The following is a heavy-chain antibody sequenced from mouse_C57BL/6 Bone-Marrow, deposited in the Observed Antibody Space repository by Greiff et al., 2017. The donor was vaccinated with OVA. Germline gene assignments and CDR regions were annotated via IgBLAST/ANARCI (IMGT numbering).Heavy chain of an antibody. CDR3: ARCVYGNYLYYFDY. D-gene: IGHD2-1*01. Sequence: VQVVESGAELARPGASVKLSCKASGYTFTSYGISWVKQRTGQGLEWIGEIYPRSGNTYYNEKFKGKATLTADKSSSTAYMELRSLTSEDSAVYYYARCVYGNYLYYFDYWGQGTTLTVSS. CDR2: IYPRSGNT. CDR1: GYTFTSYG. V-gene: IGHV1-81*01. J-gene: IGHJ2*01.